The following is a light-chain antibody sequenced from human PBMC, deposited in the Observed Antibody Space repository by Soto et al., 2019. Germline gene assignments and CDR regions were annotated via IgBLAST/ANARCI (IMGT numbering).Light chain of an antibody. Sequence: EKVMTQYPATPSVSPGERATLSCRASQSVSSNLAWYQQKPGQAPRLLIYGASTRATGIPARFSGSGSGTEFTLTISSLQSEDFAVYYCQQYNNWPLSFGQGTKVDIK. J-gene: IGKJ1*01. CDR1: QSVSSN. CDR3: QQYNNWPLS. V-gene: IGKV3-15*01. CDR2: GAS.